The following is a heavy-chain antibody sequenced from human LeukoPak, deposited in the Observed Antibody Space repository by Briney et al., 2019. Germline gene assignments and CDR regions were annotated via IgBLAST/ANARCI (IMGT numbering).Heavy chain of an antibody. J-gene: IGHJ4*02. CDR2: IKHVGSEK. CDR1: GFTSSTYW. D-gene: IGHD3-22*01. V-gene: IGHV3-7*01. Sequence: GGSLRLSCAASGFTSSTYWMSWVRQAPGKGLEWVANIKHVGSEKYYVDSVKGRFTISRDNARNSLYLQMNSLRAEDTAVYYCARSGSYYDSSGYYFDYWGQGALVTVSS. CDR3: ARSGSYYDSSGYYFDY.